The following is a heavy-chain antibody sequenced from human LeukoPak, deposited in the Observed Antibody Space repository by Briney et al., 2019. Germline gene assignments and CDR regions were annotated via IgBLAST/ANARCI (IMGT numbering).Heavy chain of an antibody. CDR1: GFIFSSYG. D-gene: IGHD6-13*01. CDR2: IYYSGST. J-gene: IGHJ4*02. Sequence: GSLRLSCAASGFIFSSYGMSWVRQPPGKGLEWIGSIYYSGSTYYNPSLKSRVTISVDTSKNQFSLKLSSVTAADTAVYYCARDVTAAFDYWGQGTLVTVSS. CDR3: ARDVTAAFDY. V-gene: IGHV4-39*07.